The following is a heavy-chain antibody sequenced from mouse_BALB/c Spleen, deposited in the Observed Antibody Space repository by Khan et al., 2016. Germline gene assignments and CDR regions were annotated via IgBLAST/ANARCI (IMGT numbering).Heavy chain of an antibody. Sequence: EVQLQESGPGLVKPSQSLSLTCSVTGYSITSGYYWNWIRQFPGNKLEWMGYISYDGSNNYNPSLKNRFSITRDTSRNQFFLKLNSVTTEDTATYYCARCDFGSRRYYFDYWGQGTTLTVSS. CDR3: ARCDFGSRRYYFDY. V-gene: IGHV3-6*02. D-gene: IGHD1-1*01. CDR1: GYSITSGYY. J-gene: IGHJ2*01. CDR2: ISYDGSN.